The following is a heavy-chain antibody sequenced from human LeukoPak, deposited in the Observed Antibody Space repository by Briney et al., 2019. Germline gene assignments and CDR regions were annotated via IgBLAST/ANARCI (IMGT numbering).Heavy chain of an antibody. CDR1: GGSFSGYY. CDR3: ARGPYGSGSYY. Sequence: TSETLSLTCAVYGGSFSGYYRSWIRQPPGKGLEWIGYIYYSGTTYYNPSLKSRVTISVDTSKNQFSLKLTSVTAADTAVYFCARGPYGSGSYYWGQGTLVTVSS. D-gene: IGHD3-10*01. V-gene: IGHV4-30-4*01. J-gene: IGHJ4*02. CDR2: IYYSGTT.